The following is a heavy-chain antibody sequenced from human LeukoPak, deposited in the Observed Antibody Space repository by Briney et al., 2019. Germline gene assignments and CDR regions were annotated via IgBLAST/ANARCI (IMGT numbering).Heavy chain of an antibody. CDR1: GGSFSGYY. CDR3: ARAGGSTVTTLNYYYYYYYYMDV. V-gene: IGHV4-34*01. CDR2: INHSGST. D-gene: IGHD4-17*01. Sequence: SSETLSLTCAVYGGSFSGYYWSWIRQPPGKGLEWIGEINHSGSTNYNPSLKSRVTISVDTSKNQFSLKLSSVTAAGTAVYYCARAGGSTVTTLNYYYYYYYYMDVWGKGTTVTVSS. J-gene: IGHJ6*03.